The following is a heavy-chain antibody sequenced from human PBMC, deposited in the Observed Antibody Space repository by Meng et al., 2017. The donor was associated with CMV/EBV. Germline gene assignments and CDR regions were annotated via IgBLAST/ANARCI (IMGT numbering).Heavy chain of an antibody. Sequence: ASVKVSCKASGYTFTSYYMHWVRQAPGQGLEWMGIINPSGSSTSYAQKFQGRVTITADKSTSTAYMELSSLRSEDTAVYYCARAREMATYYYYYGIDVWGQGTTVTVSS. CDR1: GYTFTSYY. CDR3: ARAREMATYYYYYGIDV. J-gene: IGHJ6*01. D-gene: IGHD5-24*01. V-gene: IGHV1-46*01. CDR2: INPSGSST.